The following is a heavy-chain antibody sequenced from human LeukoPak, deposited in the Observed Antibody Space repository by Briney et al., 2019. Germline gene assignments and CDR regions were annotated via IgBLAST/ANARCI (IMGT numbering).Heavy chain of an antibody. CDR1: GGTFISYG. CDR2: IIPIFGTA. Sequence: SVKVSCKASGGTFISYGISWVRQAPGQGLEWMGGIIPIFGTANYAQKFQGRVTITTDESTSTAYMELSSLRSEDTAVYYCASNRPSYYYDSSGYGNWYFDLWGRGTLVTVSS. J-gene: IGHJ2*01. D-gene: IGHD3-22*01. V-gene: IGHV1-69*05. CDR3: ASNRPSYYYDSSGYGNWYFDL.